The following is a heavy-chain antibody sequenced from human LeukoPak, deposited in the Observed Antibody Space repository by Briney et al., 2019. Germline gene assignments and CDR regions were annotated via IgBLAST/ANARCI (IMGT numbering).Heavy chain of an antibody. V-gene: IGHV1-2*02. J-gene: IGHJ5*02. CDR2: INPNGGGT. Sequence: ASVKVSCKASGYTFTGYYMHWVRRAPGQGLEWMGWINPNGGGTTYAQKFQGRVTLTRDTSISTAYMELNSLRSDDTAVYYCAKDRTPLATARVATYNWFDPWGQGTLVTVSS. D-gene: IGHD1-1*01. CDR3: AKDRTPLATARVATYNWFDP. CDR1: GYTFTGYY.